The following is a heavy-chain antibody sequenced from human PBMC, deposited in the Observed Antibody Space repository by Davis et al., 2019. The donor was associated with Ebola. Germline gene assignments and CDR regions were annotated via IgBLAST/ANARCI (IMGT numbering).Heavy chain of an antibody. CDR2: INPNSGGT. V-gene: IGHV1-2*06. Sequence: AASVKVSCKASGFTFTDYYLHWVRQAPGQGLEWMGRINPNSGGTKYAQKFQGRVTMTRDTSISTAYMELSRLRSDDTAVYYCARVKGYCSSTSCYDLAWFDPWGQGTLVTVSS. CDR1: GFTFTDYY. CDR3: ARVKGYCSSTSCYDLAWFDP. J-gene: IGHJ5*02. D-gene: IGHD2-2*01.